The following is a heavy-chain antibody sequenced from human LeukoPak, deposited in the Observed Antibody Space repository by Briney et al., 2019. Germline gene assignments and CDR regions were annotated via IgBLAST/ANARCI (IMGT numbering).Heavy chain of an antibody. CDR3: AKGGSKVAAAITFDY. CDR2: ISGSGGST. V-gene: IGHV3-23*01. D-gene: IGHD6-13*01. CDR1: GFTFSSYA. Sequence: PGGSLRLSCAASGFTFSSYAMSWVRLAPGKGLEWVSAISGSGGSTYYADSVKGRFTISRDNSKNTLYLQMNSLRAEDTAVYYSAKGGSKVAAAITFDYWGQGTPVTVSS. J-gene: IGHJ4*02.